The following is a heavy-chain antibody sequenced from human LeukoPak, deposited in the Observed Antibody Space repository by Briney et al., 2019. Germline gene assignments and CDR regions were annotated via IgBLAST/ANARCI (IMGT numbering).Heavy chain of an antibody. D-gene: IGHD3-22*01. CDR2: IEQDGSAK. J-gene: IGHJ4*02. V-gene: IGHV3-7*01. Sequence: GGSLRLSCAASGFAFGDFWMSWVRQTPGKGLESVAPIEQDGSAKEYVDSVKGRFTISRDNSKNTLYLQMNSLRAEDTAVYYCAKDRQHYSDTSGLDYWGQGTLVTVSS. CDR1: GFAFGDFW. CDR3: AKDRQHYSDTSGLDY.